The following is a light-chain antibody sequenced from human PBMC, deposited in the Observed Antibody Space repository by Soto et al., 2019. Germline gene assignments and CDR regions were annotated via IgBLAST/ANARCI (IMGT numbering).Light chain of an antibody. CDR2: DAS. Sequence: DIQMTQYPSTLSASVGDRVTITCRASQSISSWLAWYQQKPGKAPKLLIYDASSLESGVPSRFSGSGSWTEFTLTISSLQPDDFATYYCQQYNSYSFTFGGGTKVEIK. V-gene: IGKV1-5*01. J-gene: IGKJ4*01. CDR3: QQYNSYSFT. CDR1: QSISSW.